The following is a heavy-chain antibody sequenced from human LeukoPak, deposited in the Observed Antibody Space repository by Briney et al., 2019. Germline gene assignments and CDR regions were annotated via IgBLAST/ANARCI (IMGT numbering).Heavy chain of an antibody. Sequence: ASVKVSCKASGYTFSSHDIYWVRQAPGQGLEWMGWMNLNSGDTYYAQNFHGRFSITSDTSKSTTYMDLASLAPEDTAVYYCARVPVPAPRRGLYFDYWGQGTLITVSS. CDR2: MNLNSGDT. V-gene: IGHV1-8*01. D-gene: IGHD2-2*01. CDR3: ARVPVPAPRRGLYFDY. J-gene: IGHJ4*02. CDR1: GYTFSSHD.